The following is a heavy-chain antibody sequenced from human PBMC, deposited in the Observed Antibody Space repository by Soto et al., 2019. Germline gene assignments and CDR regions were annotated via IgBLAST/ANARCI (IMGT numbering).Heavy chain of an antibody. J-gene: IGHJ5*01. Sequence: PSETLSLTCTVSGGSISSTSYYWVWIRQPPGKGLEWIGNTHYSGSSYYKSSLESRVTMSLDSSKNQVSLSLSSVTAADTAVYYCARRRGGSSICDSWGQGTLVTVSS. CDR1: GGSISSTSYY. CDR3: ARRRGGSSICDS. CDR2: THYSGSS. V-gene: IGHV4-39*01. D-gene: IGHD6-6*01.